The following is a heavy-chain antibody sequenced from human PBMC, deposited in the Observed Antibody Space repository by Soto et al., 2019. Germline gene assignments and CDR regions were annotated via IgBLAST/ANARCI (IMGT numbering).Heavy chain of an antibody. D-gene: IGHD7-27*01. J-gene: IGHJ4*02. V-gene: IGHV4-31*03. CDR2: IYYSGST. Sequence: PSETLCLTCTLSGGSLGSGGFFWRWIRQYPGKGLEWIGYIYYSGSTYYNPSLKSRVTISVDTSKNQFSLKLSSVTAADTAVYYCARDRSNWAFDYWGQGTLVTVSS. CDR3: ARDRSNWAFDY. CDR1: GGSLGSGGFF.